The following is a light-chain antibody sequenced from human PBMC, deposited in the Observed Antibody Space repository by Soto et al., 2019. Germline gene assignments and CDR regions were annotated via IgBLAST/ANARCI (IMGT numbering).Light chain of an antibody. CDR1: QSVGSY. J-gene: IGKJ1*01. V-gene: IGKV3D-15*01. Sequence: EIVMTQSPATLSVSPGERVALSCRASQSVGSYLARYQRKPGQAPRLLIYDASNRATGIPDRFSGSGSGTTFTLTISSLQSDDFATYYCLQYNGYYRTFGQGTKVDIK. CDR2: DAS. CDR3: LQYNGYYRT.